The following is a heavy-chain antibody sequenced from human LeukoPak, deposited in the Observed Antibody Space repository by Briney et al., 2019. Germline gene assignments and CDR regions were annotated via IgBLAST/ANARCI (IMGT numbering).Heavy chain of an antibody. Sequence: GGSLRLSCAASGFTFSSYGMHWVRQAPGKGLEWVAVISYDGSNKYYADSVKGRFTISRDNAKNSLYLQMNSLRAEDTALYYCARVRYYDSSGSWGTLLYWGQGTLVTVSS. CDR2: ISYDGSNK. CDR3: ARVRYYDSSGSWGTLLY. D-gene: IGHD3-22*01. V-gene: IGHV3-30*03. CDR1: GFTFSSYG. J-gene: IGHJ4*02.